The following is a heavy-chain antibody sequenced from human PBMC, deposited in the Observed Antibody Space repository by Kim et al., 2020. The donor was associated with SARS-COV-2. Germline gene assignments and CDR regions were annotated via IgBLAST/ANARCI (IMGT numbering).Heavy chain of an antibody. J-gene: IGHJ4*02. Sequence: TSNAQKFKGRVTLTRDTSTNTAYMELSSLRSDDTALYYCARSDIWAANDYWGQGTLVTVSS. CDR2: T. CDR3: ARSDIWAANDY. D-gene: IGHD3-16*01. V-gene: IGHV1-2*02.